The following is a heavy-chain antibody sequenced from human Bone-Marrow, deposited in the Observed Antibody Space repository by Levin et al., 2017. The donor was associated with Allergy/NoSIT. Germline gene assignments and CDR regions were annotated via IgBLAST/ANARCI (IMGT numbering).Heavy chain of an antibody. CDR2: IYPGDSDT. CDR3: ARGGAHYHYFYMEV. D-gene: IGHD3-10*01. CDR1: GYSFTTYW. J-gene: IGHJ6*03. Sequence: GESLKISCKTSGYSFTTYWIGWVRQTSGKGLEWMGVIYPGDSDTRYSPSFEGQVTISADKSINTAYLQWPSLKASDTATYFCARGGAHYHYFYMEVWGKGTTVTVSS. V-gene: IGHV5-51*01.